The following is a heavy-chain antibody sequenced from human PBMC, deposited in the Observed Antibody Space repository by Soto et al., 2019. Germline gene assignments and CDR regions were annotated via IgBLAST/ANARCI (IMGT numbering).Heavy chain of an antibody. D-gene: IGHD1-1*01. V-gene: IGHV3-30-3*01. J-gene: IGHJ6*02. Sequence: VQLVESGGGVVQPGRYLRLACAASGFTFSSYAMHWVRQAPGKGLEWVAVIAYDGSNKYYADSVKGRFTIPRDNSKNTLYLQMNSLRAEDTAVYYCARDRLRYNWNDFPYYYYGMDVWGQGTTVTVSS. CDR2: IAYDGSNK. CDR1: GFTFSSYA. CDR3: ARDRLRYNWNDFPYYYYGMDV.